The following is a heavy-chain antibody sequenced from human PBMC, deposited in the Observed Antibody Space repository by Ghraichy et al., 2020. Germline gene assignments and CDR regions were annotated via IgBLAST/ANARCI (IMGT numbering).Heavy chain of an antibody. J-gene: IGHJ4*02. CDR2: VSGRDDTT. CDR1: RFTFSSYA. D-gene: IGHD4-11*01. Sequence: GESLNISCAASRFTFSSYAMNWVRQAPGKGLEWVSTVSGRDDTTYYADSVKGRFTISRDNSKNTVYLQMNSLRAEDTAVYYCAKAQHSDYSNYVGVFDYWGQGTLVTVSS. CDR3: AKAQHSDYSNYVGVFDY. V-gene: IGHV3-23*01.